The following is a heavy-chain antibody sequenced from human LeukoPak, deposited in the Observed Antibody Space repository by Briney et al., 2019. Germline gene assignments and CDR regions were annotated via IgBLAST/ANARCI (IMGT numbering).Heavy chain of an antibody. D-gene: IGHD3-10*01. CDR2: IRYDGSNK. CDR1: GFTFSSYG. Sequence: PGGSLRLSCAASGFTFSSYGMHWVRQAPGKGLEWVAFIRYDGSNKYYADSVKGRFTISRDNAKNSLYLQMNSLRDEDTAVYYCARRGAYGSGTYYNAFDIWGQGTVVTVSS. J-gene: IGHJ3*02. V-gene: IGHV3-30*02. CDR3: ARRGAYGSGTYYNAFDI.